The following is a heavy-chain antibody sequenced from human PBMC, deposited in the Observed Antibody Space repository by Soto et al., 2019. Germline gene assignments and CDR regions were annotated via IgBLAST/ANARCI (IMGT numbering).Heavy chain of an antibody. CDR3: ARYGGPGKQIYFEY. CDR2: IQYSGTT. Sequence: QVQLQESGPGLVKPSETLSLTCTVSGDSISNYYWSWIRQSPGKGLEWIAYIQYSGTTNYNPSLKSRVTISLGTSKNQFSLQLSSVTAADTAVYYCARYGGPGKQIYFEYWGRGTLVTVSS. J-gene: IGHJ4*02. CDR1: GDSISNYY. D-gene: IGHD3-16*01. V-gene: IGHV4-59*08.